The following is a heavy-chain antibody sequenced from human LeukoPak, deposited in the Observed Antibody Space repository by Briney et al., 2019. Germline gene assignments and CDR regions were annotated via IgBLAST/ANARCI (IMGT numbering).Heavy chain of an antibody. CDR1: GYTFTSYG. V-gene: IGHV1-18*01. CDR3: ARDSSDYYDSSGYYYY. CDR2: ISAYNGNT. D-gene: IGHD3-22*01. Sequence: ASVKVSCKASGYTFTSYGISWVRQAPGQGLEWMGWISAYNGNTNYAQKLQGRVTMTTDTSTSTAYMELRSLRSNDTAVYYCARDSSDYYDSSGYYYYWGQGTLVTVSS. J-gene: IGHJ4*02.